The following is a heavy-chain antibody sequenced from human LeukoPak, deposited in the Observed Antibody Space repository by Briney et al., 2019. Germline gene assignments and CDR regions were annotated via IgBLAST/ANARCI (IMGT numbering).Heavy chain of an antibody. CDR3: ATDLYHGSDNYYDPYYYYGMDV. J-gene: IGHJ6*02. D-gene: IGHD3-10*01. CDR1: GGSISSYY. Sequence: PSETLALTCTVSGGSISSYYWSWIRQPPGKGLEWIGYIYYSGSTNYNPSLKSRVTISVDTSKNQFSLKLSSVTAADTAVYYCATDLYHGSDNYYDPYYYYGMDVWGQGTTVTVSS. V-gene: IGHV4-59*01. CDR2: IYYSGST.